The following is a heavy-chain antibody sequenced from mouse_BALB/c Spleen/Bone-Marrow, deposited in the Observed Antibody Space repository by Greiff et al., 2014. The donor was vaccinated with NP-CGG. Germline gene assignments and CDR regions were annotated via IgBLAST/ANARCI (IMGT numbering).Heavy chain of an antibody. CDR2: INPSTGYT. Sequence: QVQLQQSGAELAKPGASVKMSCMASGYTFTSYWMHWVKQRPGQGLEWIGYINPSTGYTEYSQKFKDKATLTADKSSSTAYMQLSSLTSEDSAVYYCARSRTWTWFAYWGQGTILTVSA. CDR3: ARSRTWTWFAY. J-gene: IGHJ2*01. CDR1: GYTFTSYW. V-gene: IGHV1-7*01.